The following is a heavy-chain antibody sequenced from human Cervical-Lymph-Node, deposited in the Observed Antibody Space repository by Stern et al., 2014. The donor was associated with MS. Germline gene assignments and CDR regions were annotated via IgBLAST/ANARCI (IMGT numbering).Heavy chain of an antibody. CDR3: ARWAYSSGWYNWFDP. Sequence: MQLVESGPGLVKPSETLSLTCTVSGGSISSSSYYWGWIRQPPGKGLEWIGSIYYSGSTYYNPSLKSRVTISVDTSQNQFSLERSSGTAADTAVYYCARWAYSSGWYNWFDPWGQGTLVTVSS. D-gene: IGHD3-22*01. CDR2: IYYSGST. CDR1: GGSISSSSYY. J-gene: IGHJ5*02. V-gene: IGHV4-39*01.